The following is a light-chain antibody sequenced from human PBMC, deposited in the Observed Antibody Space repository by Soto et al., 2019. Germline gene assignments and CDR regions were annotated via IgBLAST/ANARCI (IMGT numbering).Light chain of an antibody. Sequence: PGDRATLSCRASQSLDRNSLAWYQQKPGQAPRLLIYDASNRATGIPARFSGSGSETDFTLTISSLEPEDSAVYFCQQRARWVTFGQGTRLEIK. CDR2: DAS. J-gene: IGKJ5*01. V-gene: IGKV3-11*01. CDR1: QSLDRNS. CDR3: QQRARWVT.